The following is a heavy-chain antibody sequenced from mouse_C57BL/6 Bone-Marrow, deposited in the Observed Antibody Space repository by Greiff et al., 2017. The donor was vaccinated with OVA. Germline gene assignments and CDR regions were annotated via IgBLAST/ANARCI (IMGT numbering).Heavy chain of an antibody. CDR3: APLYYSNYAMDY. CDR2: ISDGGSYT. V-gene: IGHV5-4*03. Sequence: EVMLVESGGGLVKPGGSLKLSCAASGFTFSSYAMSCVRQTPEKRLEWVATISDGGSYTYYPDNVKGRFTISRDNAKNNLYLQMSHLKSEDTAMYYCAPLYYSNYAMDYWGQGTSVTVSS. D-gene: IGHD2-5*01. CDR1: GFTFSSYA. J-gene: IGHJ4*01.